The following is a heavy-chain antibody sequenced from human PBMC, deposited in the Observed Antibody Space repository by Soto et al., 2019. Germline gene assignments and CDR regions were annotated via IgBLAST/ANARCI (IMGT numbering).Heavy chain of an antibody. Sequence: SVKVSCKASGGTFSSYAISWVRQAPGQGLEWMGGIIPIFGTANYAQKFQGRVTITADKSTSTAHMELSSLRSEDTAVYYCATSSSWKNWFDPWGQGTLVTVSS. J-gene: IGHJ5*02. CDR2: IIPIFGTA. D-gene: IGHD6-13*01. CDR1: GGTFSSYA. V-gene: IGHV1-69*06. CDR3: ATSSSWKNWFDP.